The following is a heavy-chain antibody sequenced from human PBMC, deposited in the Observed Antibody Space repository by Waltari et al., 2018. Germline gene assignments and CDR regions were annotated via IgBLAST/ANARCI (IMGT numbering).Heavy chain of an antibody. Sequence: QVQLQESGPGLVKPSETLSLTCTVSGGSISSYYWSWIRQPPGKGLDWIGYIYYSGSTNYNPSLKSRVTISVDTSKNQCSLKLSSVTAADTAVYYWAGSITFGGVIAPYYFDYWGQGTLVTVSS. D-gene: IGHD3-16*02. V-gene: IGHV4-59*01. CDR1: GGSISSYY. J-gene: IGHJ4*02. CDR3: AGSITFGGVIAPYYFDY. CDR2: IYYSGST.